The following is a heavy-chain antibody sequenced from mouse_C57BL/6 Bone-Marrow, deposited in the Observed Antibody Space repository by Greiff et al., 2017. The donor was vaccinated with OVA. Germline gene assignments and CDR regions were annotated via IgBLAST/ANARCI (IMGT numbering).Heavy chain of an antibody. D-gene: IGHD1-1*01. V-gene: IGHV1-54*01. CDR1: GYAFTNYL. CDR2: INPGSGGT. CDR3: ARGDYYYGSFYWYFDV. J-gene: IGHJ1*03. Sequence: QVQLQQSGAELVRPGTSVKVSCKASGYAFTNYLIEWVKQRPGQGLEWIGVINPGSGGTNYNEKFKGKATLTADKSSSTAYMQLSSLTSEDSAVYFCARGDYYYGSFYWYFDVWGTGTTVTVSS.